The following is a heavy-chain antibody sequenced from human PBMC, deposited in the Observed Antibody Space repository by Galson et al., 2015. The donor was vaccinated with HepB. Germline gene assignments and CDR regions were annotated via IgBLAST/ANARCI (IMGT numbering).Heavy chain of an antibody. CDR3: ARHRASSNWLFNGMDV. Sequence: QSGAEVKKPGESLKISCKGSGYSFTSYWIGWVRQMPGKGLEWMGIIYPGDSDTKYSPSFQGQVTISADKSISTAYLQWSSLKASDTAIYYCARHRASSNWLFNGMDVWGQGTTVTVSS. D-gene: IGHD6-13*01. CDR2: IYPGDSDT. J-gene: IGHJ6*02. CDR1: GYSFTSYW. V-gene: IGHV5-51*01.